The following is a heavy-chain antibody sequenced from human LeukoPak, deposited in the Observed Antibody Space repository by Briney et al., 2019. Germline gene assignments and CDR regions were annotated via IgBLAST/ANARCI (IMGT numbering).Heavy chain of an antibody. Sequence: GGSLRLSCAASGFTFSSFGMNWVRQAPGKGLEWVSGITGRGENIYYAGSVKGRFTISRDNSKNTLYLQMNSLRAEDTAVYYCAKDRRLAAFDYGGQGTLVTVSS. J-gene: IGHJ4*02. D-gene: IGHD6-25*01. CDR1: GFTFSSFG. CDR3: AKDRRLAAFDY. V-gene: IGHV3-23*01. CDR2: ITGRGENI.